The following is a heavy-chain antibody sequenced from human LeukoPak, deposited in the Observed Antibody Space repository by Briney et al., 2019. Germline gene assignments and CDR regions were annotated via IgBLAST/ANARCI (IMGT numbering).Heavy chain of an antibody. CDR1: GGTFSSYA. CDR2: IIPIFGTA. J-gene: IGHJ4*02. Sequence: ASVKVSCKASGGTFSSYAISWVRQAPGQGLEWTGGIIPIFGTANYAQKFQGRVTITADESTSTAYMELSSLRSEDTAVYYCALSQSRSFDYWGQGTLVTVSS. D-gene: IGHD2-2*01. CDR3: ALSQSRSFDY. V-gene: IGHV1-69*13.